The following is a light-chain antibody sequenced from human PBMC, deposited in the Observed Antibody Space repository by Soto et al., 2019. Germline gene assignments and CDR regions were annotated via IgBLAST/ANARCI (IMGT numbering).Light chain of an antibody. CDR2: EVS. CDR3: CAYAGSFYV. V-gene: IGLV2-23*02. CDR1: RSGVGNYNL. Sequence: QSVLTQPASVSGSPGQSITISCTGTRSGVGNYNLVSWYQQHPGKAPKLMIYEVSKRPSGVSNRFSGSKSGNTASLTISGLQAEDEADYYCCAYAGSFYVFGTGTKVTVL. J-gene: IGLJ1*01.